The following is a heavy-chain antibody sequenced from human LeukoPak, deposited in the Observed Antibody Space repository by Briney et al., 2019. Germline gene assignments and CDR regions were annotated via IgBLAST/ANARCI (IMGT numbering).Heavy chain of an antibody. J-gene: IGHJ4*02. Sequence: PSETLSLTCTVSGGSISSGTYYWSWIRQPAGKGLEWIGRIYTSGNTNYNPSLKSRVTISVDTSKNQFSLNLTSVTAADTAVYYCARHQGSSGWYQWGYLDYWGQGTLVTVSS. CDR3: ARHQGSSGWYQWGYLDY. D-gene: IGHD6-19*01. CDR1: GGSISSGTYY. CDR2: IYTSGNT. V-gene: IGHV4-61*02.